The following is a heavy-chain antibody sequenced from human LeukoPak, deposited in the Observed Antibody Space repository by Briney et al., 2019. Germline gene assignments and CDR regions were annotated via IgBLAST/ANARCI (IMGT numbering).Heavy chain of an antibody. J-gene: IGHJ4*02. D-gene: IGHD6-19*01. V-gene: IGHV4-31*03. CDR3: ARQPTSSGWLDY. Sequence: PSQTLSLTCTVSGGSISSGGYYWSWIRQHPGKGLEWIGYIYYSGSTYYNPSLKSRVTISVDTSKNQFSLKLSSVTAADTAVYYCARQPTSSGWLDYWGQETLVTVSS. CDR2: IYYSGST. CDR1: GGSISSGGYY.